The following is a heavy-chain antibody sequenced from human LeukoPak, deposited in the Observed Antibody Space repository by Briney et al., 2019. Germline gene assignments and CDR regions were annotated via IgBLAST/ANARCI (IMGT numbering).Heavy chain of an antibody. CDR2: IYHSGST. J-gene: IGHJ6*02. V-gene: IGHV4-30-2*01. Sequence: SETLSLTCAVSGGSISSGGYSWSWIRQPPGKGLEGIGDIYHSGSTYYNPSLKSRVTISVDRSKNQFSMKLSSVPAADTAVYYCARGSRDYYGMDVWGPGTTVTVSS. CDR1: GGSISSGGYS. CDR3: ARGSRDYYGMDV.